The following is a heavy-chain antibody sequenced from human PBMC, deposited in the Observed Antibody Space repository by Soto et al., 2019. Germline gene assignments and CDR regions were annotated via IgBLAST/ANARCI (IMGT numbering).Heavy chain of an antibody. Sequence: QVQLVQSGAEVKKPGSSVTVSCKASGGTFGNSAISWVRQAPGQGLEWMGGIIPIFPTPDYAQKFQGGVTITADEAMSTAYMELTSLRSADTAVYYCARDNVRLQFGGTSCSAMDVWGQGTTVTVSS. CDR1: GGTFGNSA. V-gene: IGHV1-69*12. D-gene: IGHD5-12*01. CDR3: ARDNVRLQFGGTSCSAMDV. CDR2: IIPIFPTP. J-gene: IGHJ6*02.